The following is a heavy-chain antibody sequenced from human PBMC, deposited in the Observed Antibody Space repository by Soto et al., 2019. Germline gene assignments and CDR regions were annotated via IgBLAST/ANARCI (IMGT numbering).Heavy chain of an antibody. J-gene: IGHJ4*02. D-gene: IGHD3-9*01. CDR2: INHSGST. Sequence: QVQLQQWGAGLLKPSETLSLTCAVYGGSFSGYYWSWIRQPPGKGLEWIGEINHSGSTNYNPSLKSRVTITXXTXKXPFSLKLSSVTAADTAVYYCARVVPYDILTGYSFDYWGQGTLVTVSS. CDR3: ARVVPYDILTGYSFDY. V-gene: IGHV4-34*01. CDR1: GGSFSGYY.